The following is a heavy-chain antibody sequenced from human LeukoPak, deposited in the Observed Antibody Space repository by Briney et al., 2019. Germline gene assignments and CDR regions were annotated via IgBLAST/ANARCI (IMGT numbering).Heavy chain of an antibody. CDR1: GFTFSSYG. CDR3: TKGSRIVVVPAEGY. Sequence: GGSLRLSCAASGFTFSSYGMHWVRQAPGKGLEWVAVISYDGSNKYYADSVKGRFTISRDNSKNTLYLQMNSLIAEDRAVYYCTKGSRIVVVPAEGYWGQGTLVTVSS. D-gene: IGHD2-2*01. V-gene: IGHV3-30*18. CDR2: ISYDGSNK. J-gene: IGHJ4*02.